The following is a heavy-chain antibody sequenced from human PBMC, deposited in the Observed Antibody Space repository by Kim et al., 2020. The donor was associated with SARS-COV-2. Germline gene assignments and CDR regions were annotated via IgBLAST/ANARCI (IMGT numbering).Heavy chain of an antibody. V-gene: IGHV3-21*01. D-gene: IGHD3-22*01. J-gene: IGHJ3*02. Sequence: SVKGRFTISRDNAKNSRYLQMNSLRAEDTAVYYCARDLAFYYDSRYAFDIWGQGTMVTVSS. CDR3: ARDLAFYYDSRYAFDI.